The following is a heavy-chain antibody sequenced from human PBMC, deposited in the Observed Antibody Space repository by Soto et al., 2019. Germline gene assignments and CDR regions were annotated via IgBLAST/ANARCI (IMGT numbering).Heavy chain of an antibody. Sequence: QVQLVQSGAEVKKPGSSVKVSCKASGGTFSSYAISWVRQAHGQGLEWMGGIIPNFGTATNAQKFQGRVTITADESTSTAYMELSSLRSEDTAVYYCASSSGWYRRLLDYWGQGTLVTVSS. J-gene: IGHJ4*02. V-gene: IGHV1-69*12. D-gene: IGHD6-19*01. CDR3: ASSSGWYRRLLDY. CDR1: GGTFSSYA. CDR2: IIPNFGTA.